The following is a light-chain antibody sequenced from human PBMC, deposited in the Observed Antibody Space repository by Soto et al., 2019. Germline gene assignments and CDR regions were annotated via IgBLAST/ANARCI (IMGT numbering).Light chain of an antibody. CDR3: QQYGDGT. Sequence: EIVLTQSPGTLSLSPGERATLSCRASQSISSNYLAWYQQKPGQAPRLLIYGASSRATGIPDRFSGSGSGTDFTLTISRLEPEDFAVYYCQQYGDGTFGQGTKVEIK. CDR1: QSISSNY. J-gene: IGKJ1*01. V-gene: IGKV3-20*01. CDR2: GAS.